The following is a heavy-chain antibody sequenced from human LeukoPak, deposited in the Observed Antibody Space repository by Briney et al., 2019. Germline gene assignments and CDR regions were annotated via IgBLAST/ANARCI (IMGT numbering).Heavy chain of an antibody. CDR1: GFTFTDAW. CDR3: TTVAAAGQIDY. Sequence: PGGSLRLSCAASGFTFTDAWMSWVRQAPGKGLEWVGRIRSKTGGGTTDYVAPVKGRFTLSRDDSKNTLYLEMNSLKTEDTAVYYCTTVAAAGQIDYWGQGTLVTVSS. J-gene: IGHJ4*02. V-gene: IGHV3-15*01. CDR2: IRSKTGGGTT. D-gene: IGHD6-13*01.